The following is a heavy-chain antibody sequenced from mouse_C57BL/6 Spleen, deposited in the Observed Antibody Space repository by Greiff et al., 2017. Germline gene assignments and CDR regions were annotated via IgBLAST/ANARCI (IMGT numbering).Heavy chain of an antibody. Sequence: EVMLVESGGGLVKPGGSLKLSCAASGFTFSSYAMSWVRQTPEKRLEWVATISDGGSYTYYPDNVKGRFTISRDNAKNNLYLQMSHLKSEDTAMYYCARGAYDYDGEVFDYGGQGTTLTVSS. J-gene: IGHJ2*01. CDR2: ISDGGSYT. V-gene: IGHV5-4*03. D-gene: IGHD2-4*01. CDR3: ARGAYDYDGEVFDY. CDR1: GFTFSSYA.